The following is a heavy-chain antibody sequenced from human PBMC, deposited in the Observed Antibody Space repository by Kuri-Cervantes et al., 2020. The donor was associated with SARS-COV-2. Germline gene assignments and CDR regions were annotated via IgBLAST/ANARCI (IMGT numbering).Heavy chain of an antibody. D-gene: IGHD2-21*01. V-gene: IGHV3-30*18. CDR1: GFNLSRTG. CDR3: AKDRVGVQDF. CDR2: ISHDGKNI. J-gene: IGHJ4*02. Sequence: SCAASGFNLSRTGMHWVRQAPGKGLEWVAVISHDGKNIQWIASGKGRFTISSDNSQNTLYLHMKSLRSEDTAMYYCAKDRVGVQDFWGQGTLVTVSS.